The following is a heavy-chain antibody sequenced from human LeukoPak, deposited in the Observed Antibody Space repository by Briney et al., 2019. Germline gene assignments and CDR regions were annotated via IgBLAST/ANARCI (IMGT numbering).Heavy chain of an antibody. CDR3: ARGPLVRGVMYEAFDI. CDR2: IGTAGDT. Sequence: PGGSLRLSCAASGFIFSYYDLHWVRQAPGHGLEWVSSIGTAGDTYYLDSVKGRFTISREEAKNSVYLQMNSLGAGDTAVYYCARGPLVRGVMYEAFDIWGQGARVTVSS. CDR1: GFIFSYYD. V-gene: IGHV3-13*01. D-gene: IGHD3-10*01. J-gene: IGHJ3*02.